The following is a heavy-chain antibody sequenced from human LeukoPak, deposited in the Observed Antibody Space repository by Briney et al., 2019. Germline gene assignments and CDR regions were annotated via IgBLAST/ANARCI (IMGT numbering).Heavy chain of an antibody. CDR2: ITSSSSYI. V-gene: IGHV3-21*01. D-gene: IGHD4-17*01. J-gene: IGHJ4*02. Sequence: GGSLRLSCAASGITFISYTMNWVRQAPGKGLEWVSSITSSSSYIYYADSVKGRFTISRDNAKNSLYLQMNSLRAEDTAVYYCAREVTTTHAYDYWGQGTLVTVSS. CDR1: GITFISYT. CDR3: AREVTTTHAYDY.